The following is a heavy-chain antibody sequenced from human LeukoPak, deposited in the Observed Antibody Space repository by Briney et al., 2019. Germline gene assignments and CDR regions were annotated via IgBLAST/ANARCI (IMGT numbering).Heavy chain of an antibody. J-gene: IGHJ4*02. D-gene: IGHD6-19*01. CDR3: ARGNIAVAGSFDY. CDR1: GGSISSYY. V-gene: IGHV4-59*01. Sequence: PSETLSLACTVSGGSISSYYWSWIRQPPGKGLEWIGYIYYSGSTNYNPSLKSRVTISVDTSKYQFSLKLSSVTAADTAVYYCARGNIAVAGSFDYWGQGTLVTVSS. CDR2: IYYSGST.